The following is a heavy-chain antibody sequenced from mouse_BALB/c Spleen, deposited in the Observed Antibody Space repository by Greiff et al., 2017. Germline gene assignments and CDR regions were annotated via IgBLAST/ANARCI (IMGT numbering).Heavy chain of an antibody. CDR2: INPYNGDT. D-gene: IGHD2-4*01. CDR1: GYSFTGYF. CDR3: GREGGPDDCRFDY. J-gene: IGHJ2*01. V-gene: IGHV1-37*01. Sequence: EVQVVESGPELVKPGASVKISCKASGYSFTGYFMNWVKQSHGKSLEWIGRINPYNGDTFYNQKFKGKATLTVDKSSSTAHMELLSLTSEDSAVYYCGREGGPDDCRFDYWGQGTTLTVSS.